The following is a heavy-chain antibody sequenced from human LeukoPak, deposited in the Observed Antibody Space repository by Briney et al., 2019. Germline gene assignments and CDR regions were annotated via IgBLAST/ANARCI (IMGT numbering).Heavy chain of an antibody. V-gene: IGHV3-30*02. CDR1: GFTFSSYG. Sequence: PGGSLRLSCAASGFTFSSYGMHWVRQAPGKGLEWVAFIRYDGSNKYYADSVKGRFTISRDNSKNTLYPQMNSLRAEDTAVYYCAKLLRLGYGTDYWGQGTLVTVSS. CDR3: AKLLRLGYGTDY. J-gene: IGHJ4*02. CDR2: IRYDGSNK. D-gene: IGHD3-3*01.